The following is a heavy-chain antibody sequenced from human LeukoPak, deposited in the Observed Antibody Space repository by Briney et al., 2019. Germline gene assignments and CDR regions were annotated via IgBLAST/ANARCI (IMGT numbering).Heavy chain of an antibody. CDR2: MNSNSGVT. CDR3: ARDLSSTSNWEFDY. J-gene: IGHJ4*02. Sequence: ASVKVSCKASGYTFTDYFIHRVRQAPGQGPEWMGRMNSNSGVTMYAQTLQDRVTMTRDTSISTAYMELSRLTSDDTAVYYCARDLSSTSNWEFDYWGQGTLVTVSS. D-gene: IGHD7-27*01. CDR1: GYTFTDYF. V-gene: IGHV1-2*06.